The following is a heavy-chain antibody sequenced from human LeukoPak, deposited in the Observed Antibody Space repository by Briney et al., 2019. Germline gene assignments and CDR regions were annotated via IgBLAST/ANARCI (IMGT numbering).Heavy chain of an antibody. CDR2: ISSSSSYI. J-gene: IGHJ4*02. V-gene: IGHV3-21*01. CDR1: GFTFSSYS. CDR3: ARGRYRIAVARTRYFDY. Sequence: GGSLRLSCAASGFTFSSYSMNWVRQAPGKWLEWVSSISSSSSYIYYADSVKGRFTISRDNAKNSLYLQMNSLRAEDTAVYYCARGRYRIAVARTRYFDYWGQGTLVTVSS. D-gene: IGHD6-19*01.